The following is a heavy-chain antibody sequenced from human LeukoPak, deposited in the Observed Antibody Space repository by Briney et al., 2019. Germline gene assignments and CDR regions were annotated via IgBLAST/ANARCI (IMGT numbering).Heavy chain of an antibody. Sequence: PGGSLRLSCAASGFTFSSYSMNWVRQAPGKGLEWVSSISSSSSYIYYADSVKSRFTISRDNAKNSLYLQMNSLRAEDTAVYYCASHYYGSGSPNFDYWGQGTLVTVSS. J-gene: IGHJ4*02. CDR2: ISSSSSYI. D-gene: IGHD3-10*01. CDR3: ASHYYGSGSPNFDY. V-gene: IGHV3-21*01. CDR1: GFTFSSYS.